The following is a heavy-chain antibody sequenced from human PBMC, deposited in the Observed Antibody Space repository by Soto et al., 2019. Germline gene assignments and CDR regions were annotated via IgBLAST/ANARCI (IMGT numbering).Heavy chain of an antibody. D-gene: IGHD2-2*01. Sequence: SETLSLTCAVHGGSFSGYYWDWIRQPPGKGLEWIGEVNHGGTSNYNPSLKSRVTISVDTSKNQFSLKLSSVTAADTAVYYCARGRIVVVPAAIKNWFDPWGQGTLVTVSS. CDR1: GGSFSGYY. CDR2: VNHGGTS. V-gene: IGHV4-34*01. J-gene: IGHJ5*02. CDR3: ARGRIVVVPAAIKNWFDP.